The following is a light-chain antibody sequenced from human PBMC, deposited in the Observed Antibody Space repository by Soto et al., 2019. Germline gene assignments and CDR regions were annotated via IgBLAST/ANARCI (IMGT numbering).Light chain of an antibody. CDR1: QSVGTN. CDR3: QQYSNWPRT. Sequence: ETLMTQSPATLSVSPGERATLSCRASQSVGTNLAWFQQKPGQPPRLLIYGASTGATDTPARFSGSGSGTEFTLTISSLQSEDCAVYYCQQYSNWPRTFGQGTKLESK. V-gene: IGKV3-15*01. CDR2: GAS. J-gene: IGKJ2*01.